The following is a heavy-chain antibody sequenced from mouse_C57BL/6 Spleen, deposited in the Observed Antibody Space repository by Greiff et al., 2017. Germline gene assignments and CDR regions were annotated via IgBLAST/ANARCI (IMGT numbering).Heavy chain of an antibody. CDR2: INPNNGGT. V-gene: IGHV1-18*01. CDR1: GYTFPDYN. D-gene: IGHD2-2*01. J-gene: IGHJ3*01. CDR3: ARSGADGYAWFAY. Sequence: VQLQQSGPELVKPGASVKIPCKASGYTFPDYNMDWVKQSHGKSLEWIGDINPNNGGTIYNQKFKGKATLTVDKSSSTAYMELRSLTSEDTAVYYCARSGADGYAWFAYWGQGTLVTVSA.